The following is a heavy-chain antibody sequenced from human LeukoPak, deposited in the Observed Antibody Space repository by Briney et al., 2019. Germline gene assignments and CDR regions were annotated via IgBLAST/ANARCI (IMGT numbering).Heavy chain of an antibody. Sequence: GASVKVCCKASGYTLTGYYMHWVRQAPGQGLKWMGWINPNSGGTNYAQKFQGRVTMTRETSISTAYMELSRLRSDDTAVYYCARGDRTGYYYFDYWGQGTLVTVSS. CDR1: GYTLTGYY. V-gene: IGHV1-2*02. CDR3: ARGDRTGYYYFDY. J-gene: IGHJ4*02. D-gene: IGHD3-22*01. CDR2: INPNSGGT.